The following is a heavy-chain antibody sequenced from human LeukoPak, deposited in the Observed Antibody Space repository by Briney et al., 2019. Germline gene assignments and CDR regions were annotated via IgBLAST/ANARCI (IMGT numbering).Heavy chain of an antibody. CDR1: GYTFTSYA. D-gene: IGHD6-13*01. CDR2: INAGNGNT. V-gene: IGHV1-3*01. J-gene: IGHJ3*02. CDR3: ARVGYRIAAGTDAFDI. Sequence: GASVKVSCKASGYTFTSYAMHWVRQAPGQRLEWMGWINAGNGNTKYSQKFQGRVTITRDTSASTAYMELSSLRSEDTAVYYCARVGYRIAAGTDAFDIWGQGTMVTVSS.